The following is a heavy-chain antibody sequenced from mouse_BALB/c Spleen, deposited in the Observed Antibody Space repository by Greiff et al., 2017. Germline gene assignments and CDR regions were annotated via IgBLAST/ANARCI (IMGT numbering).Heavy chain of an antibody. D-gene: IGHD2-2*01. J-gene: IGHJ3*01. CDR1: GFAFSSYD. CDR2: ISSGGGST. Sequence: EVQVVESGGGLVKPGGSLKLSCAASGFAFSSYDMSWVRQTPEKRLEWVAYISSGGGSTYYPDTVKGRFTISRDNAKNTLYLQMSSLKSEDTAMYYCARHYGYDWFAYWGQGTLVTVSA. CDR3: ARHYGYDWFAY. V-gene: IGHV5-12-1*01.